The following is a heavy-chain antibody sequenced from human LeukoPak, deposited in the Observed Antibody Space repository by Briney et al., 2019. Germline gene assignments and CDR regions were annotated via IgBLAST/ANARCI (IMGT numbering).Heavy chain of an antibody. CDR3: ARVLRGAYCGGDCYRLDY. J-gene: IGHJ4*02. D-gene: IGHD2-21*02. Sequence: TSETLSLTCTVPGGSIKNFYWSWIRQSPGKGLEWLGYIYNNGNTNYNASLKSRVIMSIHTSKNQFSLKVISVTAADTAIYYCARVLRGAYCGGDCYRLDYWGQGMLVIVSS. CDR2: IYNNGNT. CDR1: GGSIKNFY. V-gene: IGHV4-59*01.